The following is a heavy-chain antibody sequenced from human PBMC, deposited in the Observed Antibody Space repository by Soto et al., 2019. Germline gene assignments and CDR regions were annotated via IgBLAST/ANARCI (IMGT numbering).Heavy chain of an antibody. CDR1: GYTFTGYY. Sequence: VSLKGSCTASGYTFTGYYMHWVRNDTGQALEWMEWINPNSGGTNYAQKFQGRVTMTRDTSISTAYMELSRLRSDDRAVYYCWVWYDSSGYYYVDAFDIWGQGTMVTVSS. CDR3: WVWYDSSGYYYVDAFDI. CDR2: INPNSGGT. J-gene: IGHJ3*02. D-gene: IGHD3-22*01. V-gene: IGHV1-2*02.